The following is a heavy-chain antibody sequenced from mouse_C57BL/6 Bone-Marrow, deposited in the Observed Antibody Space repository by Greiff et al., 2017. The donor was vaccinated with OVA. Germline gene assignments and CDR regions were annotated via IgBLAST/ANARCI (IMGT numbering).Heavy chain of an antibody. CDR2: ICPGNGGI. J-gene: IGHJ2*01. Sequence: LQESGAELVKPGASVKISCKASGYAFSNYWMNWVKQRPGQGLEWIGQICPGNGGINYNEKFKGKATLTANKSSSTAYMQVSSLTSEDSAVYFCARGAYWGQGTTLTVSS. V-gene: IGHV1-80*01. CDR3: ARGAY. CDR1: GYAFSNYW.